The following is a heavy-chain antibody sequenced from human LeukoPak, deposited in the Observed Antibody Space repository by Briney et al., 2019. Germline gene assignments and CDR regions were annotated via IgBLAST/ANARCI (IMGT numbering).Heavy chain of an antibody. Sequence: GGSLRLSCAASGFIFSSYSMNWVRQAPGKGLEWVAVISYDGSNKYYADSVKGRFTISRDNSKNTLYLQMNSLRAEDTAVYYCAKDKGGARYYFDYWGQGTLVTVSS. CDR3: AKDKGGARYYFDY. V-gene: IGHV3-30*18. D-gene: IGHD1-26*01. CDR2: ISYDGSNK. CDR1: GFIFSSYS. J-gene: IGHJ4*02.